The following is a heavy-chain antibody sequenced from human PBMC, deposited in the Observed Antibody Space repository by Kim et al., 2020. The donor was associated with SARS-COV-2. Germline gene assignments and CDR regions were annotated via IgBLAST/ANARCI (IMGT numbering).Heavy chain of an antibody. J-gene: IGHJ3*02. CDR2: ISYDGSNK. Sequence: GGSLRLSCAASGFTFSSYAMHWVRQAPGKGLEWVAVISYDGSNKYYADSVKGRFTISRDNSKNTLYLQMNSLRAEDTAVYYCARDGSYDSSGYYYYDDDAFDIWGQGTMVTFSS. CDR1: GFTFSSYA. CDR3: ARDGSYDSSGYYYYDDDAFDI. D-gene: IGHD3-22*01. V-gene: IGHV3-30*04.